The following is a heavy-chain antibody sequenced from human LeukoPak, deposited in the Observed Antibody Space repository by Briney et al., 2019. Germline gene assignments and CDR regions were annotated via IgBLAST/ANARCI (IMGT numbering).Heavy chain of an antibody. CDR2: IIPIFGTA. V-gene: IGHV1-69*13. D-gene: IGHD6-13*01. CDR3: ARDSAAAGMGGGDDAFDI. Sequence: SVKVSCKASGGTFSSYAISWVRQAPGQGLEWMGGIIPIFGTANYAQKFQGRVTITADESTSTAYMELSSLRSDDTAVYYCARDSAAAGMGGGDDAFDIWGQGTMVTVSS. CDR1: GGTFSSYA. J-gene: IGHJ3*02.